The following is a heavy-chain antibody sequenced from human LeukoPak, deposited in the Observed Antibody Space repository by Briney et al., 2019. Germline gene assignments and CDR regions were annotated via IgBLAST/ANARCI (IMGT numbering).Heavy chain of an antibody. D-gene: IGHD3-9*01. V-gene: IGHV4-59*01. Sequence: PSETLSLTCRVSGGFLSSYYWSWIRQPPGKGLEWIGYIYYSGTTNYNPSLKSRVTISLDTSKNQFSLMLSSETAADTAVYYCARRAGYYNGFDYWGQGTLVTVSS. CDR2: IYYSGTT. CDR1: GGFLSSYY. CDR3: ARRAGYYNGFDY. J-gene: IGHJ4*02.